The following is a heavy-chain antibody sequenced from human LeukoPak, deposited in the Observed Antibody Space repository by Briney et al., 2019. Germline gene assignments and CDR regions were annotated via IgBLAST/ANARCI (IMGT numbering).Heavy chain of an antibody. Sequence: PGGSLRLSCAASGFTFSSYSMNWVRQAPGKGLEWVSYINSSSSYIYYADSVKGRFTISRDNAKNSLYLQMNSLRAEDTAVYYCARRTPGLFDYWGQGTLVTVSS. J-gene: IGHJ4*02. CDR3: ARRTPGLFDY. V-gene: IGHV3-21*03. D-gene: IGHD1-14*01. CDR2: INSSSSYI. CDR1: GFTFSSYS.